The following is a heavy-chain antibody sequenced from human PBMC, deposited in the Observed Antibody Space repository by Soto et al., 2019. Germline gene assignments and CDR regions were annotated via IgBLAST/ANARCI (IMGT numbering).Heavy chain of an antibody. V-gene: IGHV3-49*04. Sequence: GGSLRLSCTASGFTFGDYAMSWVRQAPGKGLEWVGFIRSKAYGGTTEYAASVKGRFTISRDDSKSIAYLQMNSLKTEDTAVYYCTRGSVGRTSYDYVWGSYPPRNDYCGQAPLVTVS. J-gene: IGHJ4*02. CDR3: TRGSVGRTSYDYVWGSYPPRNDY. CDR2: IRSKAYGGTT. D-gene: IGHD3-16*02. CDR1: GFTFGDYA.